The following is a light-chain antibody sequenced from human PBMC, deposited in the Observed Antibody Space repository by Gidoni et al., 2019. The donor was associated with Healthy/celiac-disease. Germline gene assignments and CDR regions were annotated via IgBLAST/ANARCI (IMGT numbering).Light chain of an antibody. CDR2: DAS. V-gene: IGKV3-11*01. J-gene: IGKJ1*01. Sequence: EIVLTQSPATLSLSPGARATLSCRASQSVSSYLAWYQQKPGQAPRLLIDDASNRATGIPARFSGSGSGTDFTLTISSLEPEDFAVYYCQQRSNWPPGRTFGQGTKVEIK. CDR3: QQRSNWPPGRT. CDR1: QSVSSY.